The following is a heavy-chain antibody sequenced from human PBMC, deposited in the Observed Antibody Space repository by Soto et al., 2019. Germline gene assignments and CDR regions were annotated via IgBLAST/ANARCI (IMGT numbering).Heavy chain of an antibody. CDR2: INSDGSST. D-gene: IGHD6-13*01. J-gene: IGHJ5*02. CDR1: GFTFSSYW. Sequence: EVQLVESGGGLVQPGGSLRLSCAASGFTFSSYWMHWVRQAPGKGLVWFSRINSDGSSTSYADSVKGRFTISRDNAKNTLYLQMNSLRAEDTAVYYCARARAIAAAGISWFDPWGQGTLVTVSS. CDR3: ARARAIAAAGISWFDP. V-gene: IGHV3-74*01.